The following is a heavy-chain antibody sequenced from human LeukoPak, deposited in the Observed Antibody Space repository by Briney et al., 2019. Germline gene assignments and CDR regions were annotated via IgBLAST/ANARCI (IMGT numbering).Heavy chain of an antibody. J-gene: IGHJ4*02. CDR3: ARDTLLRGFDY. CDR2: IYTGGST. Sequence: SETLSLTCTVSGGSISSYYWSWIRQPAGKGLELIVRIYTGGSTNYNPSLKSRVTMSVDTSNNQFSLKRSSVTASDTAVYYCARDTLLRGFDYWGQGTLVTVSS. D-gene: IGHD5/OR15-5a*01. CDR1: GGSISSYY. V-gene: IGHV4-4*07.